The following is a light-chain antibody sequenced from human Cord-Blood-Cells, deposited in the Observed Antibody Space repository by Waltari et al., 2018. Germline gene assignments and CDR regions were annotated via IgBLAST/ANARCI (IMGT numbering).Light chain of an antibody. Sequence: SYELTPPPSVSVSPGQTASITCSGDKLGANYACWYQQKPGQSPVLVIYQDSKRPSGIPERFSGSNSGNTATLTISGTQAMDEADYYCQAWDSSTAVVFGGGTKLTVL. J-gene: IGLJ2*01. CDR1: KLGANY. CDR3: QAWDSSTAVV. CDR2: QDS. V-gene: IGLV3-1*01.